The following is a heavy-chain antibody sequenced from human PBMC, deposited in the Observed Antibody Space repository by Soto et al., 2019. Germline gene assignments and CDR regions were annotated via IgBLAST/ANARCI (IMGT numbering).Heavy chain of an antibody. CDR1: GYTFTSYA. Sequence: QVQLVQSGAEEKKPGASVKVSCKASGYTFTSYAMHWVRQAPGQRLEWMGWINAGNGDTKYSQKFQGRVTITRDTSASTAYMELSSLRSEDTAVYYCARGVGYSAPDYWGQGTLVTVSS. V-gene: IGHV1-3*05. J-gene: IGHJ4*02. CDR2: INAGNGDT. CDR3: ARGVGYSAPDY. D-gene: IGHD2-15*01.